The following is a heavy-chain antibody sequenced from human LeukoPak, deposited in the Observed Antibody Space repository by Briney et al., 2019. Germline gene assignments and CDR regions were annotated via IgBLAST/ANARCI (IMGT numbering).Heavy chain of an antibody. CDR3: ARGPGYCTNGVCYYYYGMDV. V-gene: IGHV4-34*01. CDR2: INHSGST. J-gene: IGHJ6*02. CDR1: GGSFSGYY. Sequence: SETLSLTCAVYGGSFSGYYWSWIRQPPGKGLEWIGEINHSGSTNYNPSLKSRVTISVDTYKNQFSLKLSSVTAADTAVYYCARGPGYCTNGVCYYYYGMDVWGQGTTVTVSS. D-gene: IGHD2-8*01.